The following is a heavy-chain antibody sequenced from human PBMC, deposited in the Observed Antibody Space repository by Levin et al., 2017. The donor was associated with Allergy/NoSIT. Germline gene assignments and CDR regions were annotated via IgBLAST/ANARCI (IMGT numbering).Heavy chain of an antibody. Sequence: GESLKISCAASGFTFSSYAMHWVRQAPGKGLEWVAVISYDGSNKYYADSVKGRFTISRDNSKNTLYLQMNSLRAEDTAVYYCARGDCSSTSCYPDYWGQGTLVTVSS. D-gene: IGHD2-2*01. CDR2: ISYDGSNK. CDR1: GFTFSSYA. J-gene: IGHJ4*02. CDR3: ARGDCSSTSCYPDY. V-gene: IGHV3-30-3*01.